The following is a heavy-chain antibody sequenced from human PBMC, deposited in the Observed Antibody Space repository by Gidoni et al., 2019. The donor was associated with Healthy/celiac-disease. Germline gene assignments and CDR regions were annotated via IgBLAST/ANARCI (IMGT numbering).Heavy chain of an antibody. J-gene: IGHJ4*02. CDR1: GYSISRGYY. V-gene: IGHV4-38-2*02. CDR2: IYHSGST. CDR3: ARLDCSSTSCTNEVDY. D-gene: IGHD2-2*01. Sequence: QVQLQESGPGLVKPSETLSLTCTVSGYSISRGYYWGWIRQPPGEGLAWIGSIYHSGSTYYNPSLKSRVTISVDTSKNQFSLKLSSVTAADTAVYYCARLDCSSTSCTNEVDYWGQGTLVTVSS.